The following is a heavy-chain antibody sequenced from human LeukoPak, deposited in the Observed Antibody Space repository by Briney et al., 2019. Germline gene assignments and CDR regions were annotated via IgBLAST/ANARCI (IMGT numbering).Heavy chain of an antibody. Sequence: EASVKVSCKASGYPFTIYGISWVRQAPGQGLAWMGWISAYNGNTNYAQKLQGRVTMTTDTSTSTAYMELRSLRSDDTAVYYCARVDYDSSIEANYYGMDVWGQGTTVTVSS. V-gene: IGHV1-18*01. D-gene: IGHD3-22*01. J-gene: IGHJ6*02. CDR3: ARVDYDSSIEANYYGMDV. CDR2: ISAYNGNT. CDR1: GYPFTIYG.